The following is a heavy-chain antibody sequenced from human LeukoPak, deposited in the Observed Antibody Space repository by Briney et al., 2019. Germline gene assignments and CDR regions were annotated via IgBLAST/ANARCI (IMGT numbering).Heavy chain of an antibody. D-gene: IGHD3-22*01. CDR2: ISSSSSTI. V-gene: IGHV3-48*01. J-gene: IGHJ4*02. CDR3: ARAQYYSDSTGYYYLHY. CDR1: GFTFSSYH. Sequence: GGSLRLSCASSGFTFSSYHMNWVRQAPGKGLEWVSYISSSSSTIYYADSVKGRFTISRDNAKNSLYLQTNSLRAEDTAVYYCARAQYYSDSTGYYYLHYWGQGTLVTVSS.